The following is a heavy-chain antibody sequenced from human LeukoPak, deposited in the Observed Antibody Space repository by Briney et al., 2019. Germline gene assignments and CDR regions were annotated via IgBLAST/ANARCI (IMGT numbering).Heavy chain of an antibody. D-gene: IGHD3-22*01. Sequence: GGPLRLSCAASGFTFSSYEMNWVRQAPGKGLEWVSYISSSGSTIYYADSVKGRFTISRDNAKNSLYLQMNSLRAEDTAVYYCASARDYYPWVDAFDIWGQGTMVTVSS. V-gene: IGHV3-48*03. J-gene: IGHJ3*02. CDR1: GFTFSSYE. CDR2: ISSSGSTI. CDR3: ASARDYYPWVDAFDI.